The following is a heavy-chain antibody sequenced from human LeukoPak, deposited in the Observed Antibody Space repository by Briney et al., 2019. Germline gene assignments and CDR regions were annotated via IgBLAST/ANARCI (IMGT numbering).Heavy chain of an antibody. CDR3: ARFQPLAAAGVTFDY. CDR2: ISYDGSNK. Sequence: GGSLRLSCVASGLTFSNAWMSWVRQAPGKGLEWVAVISYDGSNKYYADSVKGRFTISRDNSKNTLYLQMNSLRAEDTAVYYCARFQPLAAAGVTFDYWGQGTLVTVSS. V-gene: IGHV3-30*03. J-gene: IGHJ4*02. CDR1: GLTFSNAW. D-gene: IGHD6-13*01.